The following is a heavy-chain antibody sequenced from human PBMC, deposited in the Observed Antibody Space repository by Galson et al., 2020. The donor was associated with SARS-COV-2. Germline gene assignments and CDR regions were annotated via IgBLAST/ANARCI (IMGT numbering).Heavy chain of an antibody. V-gene: IGHV3-7*01. CDR2: INQDGSEI. CDR1: GFSFSTYW. D-gene: IGHD3-10*01. Sequence: GGSLRLSCAASGFSFSTYWMSWVRQEPGKGLEWVANINQDGSEIHYVDSVKGRFTISRDNAKTSLYLQMNSLRAEDTAVYYCVQDCHYFRSGTYYYYFESWGQGTLVTVSS. J-gene: IGHJ4*02. CDR3: VQDCHYFRSGTYYYYFES.